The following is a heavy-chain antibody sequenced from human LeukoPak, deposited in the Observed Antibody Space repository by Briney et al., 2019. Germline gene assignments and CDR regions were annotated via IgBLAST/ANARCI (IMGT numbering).Heavy chain of an antibody. CDR3: ARAAHYLVFEY. D-gene: IGHD1-26*01. V-gene: IGHV4-4*07. J-gene: IGHJ4*02. CDR2: IYSSGSA. CDR1: GGSISTYD. Sequence: KTSETLSLTCTVSGGSISTYDWSWIRQSAGKGLEWIGRIYSSGSANYNPSLKSRVTMSVDTSKNQFSLKLTSVTAADTAVYYGARAAHYLVFEYWGQLILVT.